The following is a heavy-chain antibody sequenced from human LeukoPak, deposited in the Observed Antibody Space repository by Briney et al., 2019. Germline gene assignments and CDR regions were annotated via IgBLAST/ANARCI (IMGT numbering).Heavy chain of an antibody. CDR2: ISTYTGYS. V-gene: IGHV1-18*01. D-gene: IGHD6-19*01. J-gene: IGHJ4*02. CDR1: GYTFTSSG. CDR3: AKNSSGGYSDY. Sequence: ASVKVSCKASGYTFTSSGISWVRQAPGRGLEWMGWISTYTGYSKYAQNLQGRVTMTADTSTSTAYMELSSLRSDDTAMYYCAKNSSGGYSDYWGQGTLVTVSS.